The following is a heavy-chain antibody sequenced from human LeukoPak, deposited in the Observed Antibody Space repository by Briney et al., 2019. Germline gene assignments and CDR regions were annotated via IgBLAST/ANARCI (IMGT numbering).Heavy chain of an antibody. J-gene: IGHJ3*02. CDR3: ARDWYRSGGSCYSFVVIGAFDI. D-gene: IGHD2-15*01. Sequence: RVSSVPSVDTFSGYTISSGRDSPGEGVGWVGSIIPILGIPNYRHHVQGRDTITEDIYRRTAYMEVSSMRSADRAVYYCARDWYRSGGSCYSFVVIGAFDIWGQGTMVTVSS. CDR2: IIPILGIP. V-gene: IGHV1-69*04. CDR1: VDTFSGYT.